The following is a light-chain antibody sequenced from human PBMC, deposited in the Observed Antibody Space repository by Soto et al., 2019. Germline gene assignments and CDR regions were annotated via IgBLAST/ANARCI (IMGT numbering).Light chain of an antibody. Sequence: QSVLTQPPSVSGAPGLRVTISCTGSSSNIGAGYDVHWYQQLPGTAHKLLIYGNSNRPSGVPDRFSGSKSGTSASLAITGLQAEDEADYYCQSYDSSLSGYVFGTGTKVTVL. J-gene: IGLJ1*01. V-gene: IGLV1-40*01. CDR2: GNS. CDR1: SSNIGAGYD. CDR3: QSYDSSLSGYV.